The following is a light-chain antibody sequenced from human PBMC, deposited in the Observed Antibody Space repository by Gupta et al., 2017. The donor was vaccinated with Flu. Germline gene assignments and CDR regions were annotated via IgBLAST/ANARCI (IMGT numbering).Light chain of an antibody. CDR1: QSVSSSY. CDR3: PHNGSAPPTR. Sequence: EIVLTQSPGTLSLSPGERATLSCRARQSVSSSYLAWYQQKPGQAPMLLTYGASSRDTGNPGRLCASARRKDSSLTMSSRKPDNIPLYTSPHNGSAPPTRFGQETKL. J-gene: IGKJ2*03. V-gene: IGKV3-20*01. CDR2: GAS.